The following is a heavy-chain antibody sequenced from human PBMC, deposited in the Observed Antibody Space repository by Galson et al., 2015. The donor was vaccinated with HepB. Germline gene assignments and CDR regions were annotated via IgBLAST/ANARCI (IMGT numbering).Heavy chain of an antibody. CDR2: ISAYNGNT. D-gene: IGHD5-12*01. CDR1: GYTFTSYG. J-gene: IGHJ6*03. V-gene: IGHV1-18*01. Sequence: SVKVSCKASGYTFTSYGISWVRQAPGQGLEWMGWISAYNGNTNYAQKLQGRVTMTTDTSTSTAYMELRSLRSDDTAVYYCARDRPYSGYGVTFYMDVWGKGTTVTVSS. CDR3: ARDRPYSGYGVTFYMDV.